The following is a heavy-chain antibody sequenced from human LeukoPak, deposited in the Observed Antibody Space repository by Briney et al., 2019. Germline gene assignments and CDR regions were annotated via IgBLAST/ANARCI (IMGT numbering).Heavy chain of an antibody. CDR2: LRYDGSNK. Sequence: QPGGSLRLSCAASGFAFSSYGMHWVRQAPGKGLEWVEFLRYDGSNKVYADSVKSRFTISRDNPKSMLYLQMSSLRAEDTAVYYCANPDCGSDCYSFNYWGQGTLVTVSS. D-gene: IGHD2-21*01. CDR3: ANPDCGSDCYSFNY. CDR1: GFAFSSYG. J-gene: IGHJ4*02. V-gene: IGHV3-30*02.